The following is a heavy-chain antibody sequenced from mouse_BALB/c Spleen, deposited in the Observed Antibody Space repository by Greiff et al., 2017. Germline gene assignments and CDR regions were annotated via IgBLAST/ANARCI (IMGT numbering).Heavy chain of an antibody. D-gene: IGHD1-1*01. CDR1: GYTFTSYY. V-gene: IGHV1S81*02. CDR2: INPSNGGT. CDR3: TRWNYGSSPFDY. J-gene: IGHJ2*01. Sequence: VHLVESGAELVKPGASVKLSCKASGYTFTSYYMYWVKQRPGQGLEWIGEINPSNGGTNFNEKFKSKATLTVDKSSSTAYMQLSSLTSEDSAVYYCTRWNYGSSPFDYWGQGTTLTVSS.